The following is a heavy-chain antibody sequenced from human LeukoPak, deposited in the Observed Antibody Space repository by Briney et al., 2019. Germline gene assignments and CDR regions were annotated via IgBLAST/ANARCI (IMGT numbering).Heavy chain of an antibody. V-gene: IGHV3-21*01. D-gene: IGHD3-22*01. Sequence: GGSLRLSCAASGFTFSSYSMNWVRQAPGKGLEWVSSISSSSSYIYYADSVKGRFTISRDNAKNSLYLQMNSLRAEDTAVYYCARDNDYYDSSGFSPWYFDLWGRGTLVTVSS. CDR2: ISSSSSYI. J-gene: IGHJ2*01. CDR1: GFTFSSYS. CDR3: ARDNDYYDSSGFSPWYFDL.